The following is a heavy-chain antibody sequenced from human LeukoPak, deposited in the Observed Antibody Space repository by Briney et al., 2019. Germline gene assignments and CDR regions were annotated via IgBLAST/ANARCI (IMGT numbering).Heavy chain of an antibody. D-gene: IGHD6-19*01. CDR3: ARSGGWLVN. CDR2: TYYRSKWHN. J-gene: IGHJ4*02. V-gene: IGHV6-1*01. Sequence: SQTLSLTCAISGDSVSSNSAALNWIRQSPSRGLEWLGRTYYRSKWHNDYAVSVKSRISIKPDTSKNQFSLQLNSVTPEDTAVYYCARSGGWLVNWGQGTLVTVSS. CDR1: GDSVSSNSAA.